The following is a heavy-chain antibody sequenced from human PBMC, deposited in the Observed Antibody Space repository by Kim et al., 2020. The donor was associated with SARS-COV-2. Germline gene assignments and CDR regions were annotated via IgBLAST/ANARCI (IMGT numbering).Heavy chain of an antibody. CDR2: IDPSDSYT. V-gene: IGHV5-10-1*01. CDR1: GYSFTSYW. Sequence: GESLKISCKGSGYSFTSYWISWVRQMPGKGLEWMGRIDPSDSYTNYSPSFQGHVTISADKSISTAYLQWSSLKASDTAMYYCARHPSQNVPYYDILTGYSRDYYGMDVWGQGTTVTVSS. D-gene: IGHD3-9*01. CDR3: ARHPSQNVPYYDILTGYSRDYYGMDV. J-gene: IGHJ6*02.